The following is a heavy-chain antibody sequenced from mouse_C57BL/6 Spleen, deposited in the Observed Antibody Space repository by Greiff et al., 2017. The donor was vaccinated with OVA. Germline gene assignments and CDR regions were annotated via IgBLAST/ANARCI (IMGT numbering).Heavy chain of an antibody. V-gene: IGHV14-4*01. CDR3: TSYSNYEAWFAY. CDR1: GFNIKDDY. J-gene: IGHJ3*01. Sequence: VQLQQSGAELVRPGASVKLSCTASGFNIKDDYMHWVKQRPDQGLEWIGWIDPENGDTEYASKFQGKATITADTASNTAYLQLSSLTSEDTAVYYCTSYSNYEAWFAYWGQGTLVTVSA. CDR2: IDPENGDT. D-gene: IGHD2-5*01.